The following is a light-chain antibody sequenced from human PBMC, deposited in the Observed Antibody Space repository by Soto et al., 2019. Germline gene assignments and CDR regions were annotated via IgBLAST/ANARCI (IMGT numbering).Light chain of an antibody. CDR2: DVR. Sequence: QSVLTQPRAVSGSPGQSVTISCTGTSSDVGGYNYVSWYQQHPGNAPKLMIYDVRKRPSGVPDRFSGSKSGNTASLTISGLQADDEADYYCCSYAGSYPYVVFGGGTKVTVL. J-gene: IGLJ2*01. CDR3: CSYAGSYPYVV. V-gene: IGLV2-11*01. CDR1: SSDVGGYNY.